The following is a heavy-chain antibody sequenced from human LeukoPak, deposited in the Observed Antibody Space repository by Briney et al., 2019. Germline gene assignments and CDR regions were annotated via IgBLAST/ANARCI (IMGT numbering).Heavy chain of an antibody. V-gene: IGHV1-8*01. J-gene: IGHJ3*02. CDR3: AREDGRGATNAFDAFDI. CDR2: MNPNSGNT. D-gene: IGHD1-26*01. CDR1: GYTFTSYD. Sequence: GASVKVSCKASGYTFTSYDINWVRQATGQGLEWMGWMNPNSGNTGYAQKFQGRVTMTRNTSISTAYMELSSLRSEDTAVYYCAREDGRGATNAFDAFDIWGQGTMVTVSS.